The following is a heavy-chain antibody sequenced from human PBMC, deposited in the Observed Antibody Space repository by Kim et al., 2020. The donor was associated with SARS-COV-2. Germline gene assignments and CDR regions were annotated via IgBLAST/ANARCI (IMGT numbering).Heavy chain of an antibody. J-gene: IGHJ6*02. V-gene: IGHV3-7*01. D-gene: IGHD3-10*01. CDR1: GFTFSSYW. CDR2: IKQDGSEK. CDR3: ARERGWFGELSDRGCYYYYGMDV. Sequence: GGSLRLSCAASGFTFSSYWMSWVRQAPGKGLEWVANIKQDGSEKYYVDSVKGRFTISRDNAKNSLYLQMNSLRAEDTAVYYCARERGWFGELSDRGCYYYYGMDVWGQGTTVTVSS.